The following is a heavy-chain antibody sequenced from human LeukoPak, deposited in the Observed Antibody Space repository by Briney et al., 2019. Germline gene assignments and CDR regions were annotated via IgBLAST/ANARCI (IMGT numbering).Heavy chain of an antibody. CDR2: INQDGSVK. D-gene: IGHD6-13*01. CDR3: ARDPGSSSFDY. CDR1: TFTFSSYW. V-gene: IGHV3-7*01. Sequence: GGSLRLSCAASTFTFSSYWMSWVRQAPGEGLEFVTNINQDGSVKNYVGSVKGRFTISRDNAKNSLYLQMNSLRADDTAVYHCARDPGSSSFDYWGQGTLVTVSS. J-gene: IGHJ4*02.